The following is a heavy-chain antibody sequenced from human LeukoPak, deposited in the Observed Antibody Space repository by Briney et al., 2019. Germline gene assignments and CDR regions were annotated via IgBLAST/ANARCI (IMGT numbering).Heavy chain of an antibody. CDR2: IRSKASGGTT. Sequence: PGRSLRLSCTASGFTFGDYSMGWVRQAPGKGLEWLGFIRSKASGGTTHYAASVKGRFTISRDDSKSIAYLQMDSLKTEDTAVYYCTRLLAAAPWVFDYWGQGTLVTVSS. CDR3: TRLLAAAPWVFDY. V-gene: IGHV3-49*04. CDR1: GFTFGDYS. J-gene: IGHJ4*02. D-gene: IGHD2-15*01.